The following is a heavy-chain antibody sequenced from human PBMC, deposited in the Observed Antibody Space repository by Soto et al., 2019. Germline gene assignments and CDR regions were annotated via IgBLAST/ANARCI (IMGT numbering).Heavy chain of an antibody. D-gene: IGHD1-26*01. CDR3: ARQAPLRDSESYFWYYGMDV. CDR2: IYYSGST. CDR1: GGSISSSGYY. V-gene: IGHV4-39*01. Sequence: QLQLQESGPGLVKPSETLSLTCAVSGGSISSSGYYWGWIRQPPGKGLEWIGSIYYSGSTFYNPSLKSRVTISVDTSKNQFSLKLSSVTAADTAVYYCARQAPLRDSESYFWYYGMDVWGQGTTVTVSS. J-gene: IGHJ6*02.